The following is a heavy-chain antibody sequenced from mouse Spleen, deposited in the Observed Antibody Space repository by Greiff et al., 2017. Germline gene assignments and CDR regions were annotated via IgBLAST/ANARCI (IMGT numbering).Heavy chain of an antibody. CDR1: GYTFTSYW. J-gene: IGHJ4*01. Sequence: VQLQQPGAELVRPGTSVKLSCKASGYTFTSYWMHWVKQRPGQGLEWIGVIDPSDSYTNYNQKFKGKATLTVDTSSSTAYMQLSSLTSEDSAVYYCARGWHGAMDYWGQGTSVTVSS. CDR2: IDPSDSYT. CDR3: ARGWHGAMDY. D-gene: IGHD2-3*01. V-gene: IGHV1-59*01.